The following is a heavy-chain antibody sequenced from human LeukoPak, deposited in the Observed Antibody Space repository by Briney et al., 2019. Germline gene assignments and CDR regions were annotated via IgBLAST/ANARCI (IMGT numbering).Heavy chain of an antibody. CDR3: ARDVAPLPFDY. Sequence: ASVKVSCKASGYTFTTYAISWVRQAPGQGLEWMGWISAYNGNTVYAQKLQGRVTMTTDTSTSTAYMELRSLRSDDTAVYYCARDVAPLPFDYWGQGTLVTVSS. D-gene: IGHD2-15*01. J-gene: IGHJ4*02. CDR1: GYTFTTYA. CDR2: ISAYNGNT. V-gene: IGHV1-18*01.